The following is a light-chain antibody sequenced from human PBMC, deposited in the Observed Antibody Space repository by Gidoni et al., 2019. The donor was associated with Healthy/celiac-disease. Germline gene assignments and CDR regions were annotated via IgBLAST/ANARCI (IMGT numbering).Light chain of an antibody. Sequence: SSELTQPLSVSVALGQTARITCGGNNIGSKHVHWYQQKPGQAPVLVIYRDSNRPSGIPGRFSGSNSGNTATLTISRAQAGDEADYYCQVWDSSVVFGGGTKLTVL. V-gene: IGLV3-9*01. J-gene: IGLJ2*01. CDR3: QVWDSSVV. CDR2: RDS. CDR1: NIGSKH.